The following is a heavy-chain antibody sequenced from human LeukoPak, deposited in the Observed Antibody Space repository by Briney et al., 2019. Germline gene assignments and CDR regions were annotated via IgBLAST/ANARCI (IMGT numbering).Heavy chain of an antibody. V-gene: IGHV1-8*01. CDR2: TNPNSGNT. CDR1: GYTFTSYD. Sequence: ASVKLSCKASGYTFTSYDINWVRQATGQGLEWMGWTNPNSGNTGYAQKFQGRVTMTRNTSISTAYMELNSLRSEDTAVYYCAREATGYCSSTSCYNDYYMDVWGKGTTVTVSS. CDR3: AREATGYCSSTSCYNDYYMDV. D-gene: IGHD2-2*02. J-gene: IGHJ6*03.